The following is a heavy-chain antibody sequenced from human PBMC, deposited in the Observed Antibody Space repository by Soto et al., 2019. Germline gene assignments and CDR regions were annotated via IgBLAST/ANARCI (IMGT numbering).Heavy chain of an antibody. J-gene: IGHJ4*02. CDR2: ISSNGGTT. V-gene: IGHV3-64*01. CDR1: GFTFNNYD. CDR3: VRRVSGNYDY. Sequence: EVQLAESGGNMVQPGGSLRLSCVASGFTFNNYDMHWVRQAPGKGLEYVSSISSNGGTTYYGNSVKGRFTISRDNSQNTRYLQMGSVRPEDMAVYYCVRRVSGNYDYWGQGNRVTVSS. D-gene: IGHD1-7*01.